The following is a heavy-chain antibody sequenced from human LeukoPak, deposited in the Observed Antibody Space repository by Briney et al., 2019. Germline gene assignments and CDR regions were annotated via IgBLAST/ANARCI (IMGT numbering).Heavy chain of an antibody. CDR3: ARGGYRAYYYDSSGPWGY. CDR1: GFTFSSYA. Sequence: GGSLRLSCAASGFTFSSYATSWVRQAPGKGLEWVSALSGTGSPTYYADSVKGRFTISRDNSKNTLYLLMNSLRAEDTAVYYCARGGYRAYYYDSSGPWGYRGQGTLVTVSS. J-gene: IGHJ4*02. CDR2: LSGTGSPT. D-gene: IGHD3-22*01. V-gene: IGHV3-23*01.